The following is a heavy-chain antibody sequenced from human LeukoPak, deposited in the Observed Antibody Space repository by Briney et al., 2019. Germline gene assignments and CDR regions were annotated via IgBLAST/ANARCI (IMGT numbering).Heavy chain of an antibody. CDR3: ARSYYDILTGYGGNYFDY. CDR1: GGSISSYY. J-gene: IGHJ4*02. CDR2: IYYSGST. V-gene: IGHV4-59*01. D-gene: IGHD3-9*01. Sequence: PSETLSLTCTVSGGSISSYYWSWIRQPPGKGLKWIGYIYYSGSTNYNPSLKSRVTISVDTSKNQFSLKLSSVTAADTAVYYCARSYYDILTGYGGNYFDYWGQGTLVTVSS.